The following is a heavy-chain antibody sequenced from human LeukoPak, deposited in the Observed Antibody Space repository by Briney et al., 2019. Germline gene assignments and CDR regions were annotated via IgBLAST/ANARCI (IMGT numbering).Heavy chain of an antibody. CDR2: FSYSGST. J-gene: IGHJ4*02. CDR3: AAWGIAVYFDY. D-gene: IGHD6-19*01. Sequence: SETLSLTCTVSGDSISSYYWSWIRQPPGKGLEWIGYFSYSGSTNYNPSLKSRVTISVDTSKNQFSLKLSSVTAADTAVYYCAAWGIAVYFDYWGQGTLVTVSS. V-gene: IGHV4-59*08. CDR1: GDSISSYY.